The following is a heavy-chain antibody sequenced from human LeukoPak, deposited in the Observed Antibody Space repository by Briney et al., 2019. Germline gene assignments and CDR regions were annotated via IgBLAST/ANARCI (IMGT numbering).Heavy chain of an antibody. CDR1: GFTFDDYA. V-gene: IGHV3-9*01. CDR3: TTPAAGPRAEYSQY. Sequence: PGGSLRLSCVASGFTFDDYAMHWVRQAPGKGLEWVSGISWNSGIIGYGDSVKGRFTISRDNAKNSLYLQMNSLAVEDTAVYYCTTPAAGPRAEYSQYWGQGTLVTVSS. D-gene: IGHD6-13*01. J-gene: IGHJ1*01. CDR2: ISWNSGII.